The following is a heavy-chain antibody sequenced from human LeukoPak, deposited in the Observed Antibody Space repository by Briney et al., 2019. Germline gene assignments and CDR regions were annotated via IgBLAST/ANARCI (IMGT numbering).Heavy chain of an antibody. V-gene: IGHV4-34*01. CDR1: GGSFSGYY. CDR3: ARLLGGIDY. J-gene: IGHJ4*02. CDR2: INHSGST. Sequence: SETLSLTCAVYGGSFSGYYWSWIRQPPGNGLEWIGEINHSGSTNYNPSLKSRVTISVDTSKNQFSLKLSSVTAADTAVYYCARLLGGIDYWGQGTLVTVSS. D-gene: IGHD3-10*01.